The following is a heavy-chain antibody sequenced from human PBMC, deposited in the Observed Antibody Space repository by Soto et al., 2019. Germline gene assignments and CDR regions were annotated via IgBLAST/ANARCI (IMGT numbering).Heavy chain of an antibody. D-gene: IGHD3-3*01. CDR2: ISYDGSNK. CDR3: AKALRFLEWPKDYYYYGMDV. J-gene: IGHJ6*02. CDR1: GFTFSSYG. V-gene: IGHV3-30*18. Sequence: GGSLRLSCAASGFTFSSYGMHWVRQAPGKGLEWVAVISYDGSNKYYADSVKGRFTISRDNSKNTLYLQMNSLRAEDTAVYYCAKALRFLEWPKDYYYYGMDVWGQGTTVTVSS.